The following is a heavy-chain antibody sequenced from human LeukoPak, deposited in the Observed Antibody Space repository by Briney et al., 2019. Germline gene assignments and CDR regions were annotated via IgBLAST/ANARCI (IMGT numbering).Heavy chain of an antibody. J-gene: IGHJ4*02. CDR1: GFSFSTPP. V-gene: IGHV3-23*01. CDR3: AKTNGYYDY. Sequence: GGSLRLSCAASGFSFSTPPMSWVRQPPGKGLEWVSAMNNGPGATFYRDSVRGRFTISRDNSKNTLFLQMNSLTAEDTAVYYCAKTNGYYDYWGQGTLVAVSS. D-gene: IGHD3-22*01. CDR2: MNNGPGAT.